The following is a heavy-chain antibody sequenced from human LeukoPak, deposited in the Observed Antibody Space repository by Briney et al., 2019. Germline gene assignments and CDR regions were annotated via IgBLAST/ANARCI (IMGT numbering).Heavy chain of an antibody. D-gene: IGHD6-13*01. CDR2: ISSSGSTI. Sequence: GGSLRLSCAASGFTFSHYYMSWIRQAPGKGLEWVSYISSSGSTIYYADSVKGRFTISRDNAKNSLYLQMNSLRAEDTAVYYCARYSSSWYKVTYWGQGTLVTVSS. J-gene: IGHJ4*02. CDR3: ARYSSSWYKVTY. CDR1: GFTFSHYY. V-gene: IGHV3-11*01.